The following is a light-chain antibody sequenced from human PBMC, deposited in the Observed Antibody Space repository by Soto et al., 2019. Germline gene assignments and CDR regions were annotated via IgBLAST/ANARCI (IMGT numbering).Light chain of an antibody. J-gene: IGKJ1*01. Sequence: EIVLTQSPGTLSVSPGERATLSCRASQTISSNQLAWYQQKPGQAPSLLIYGTSSRATGIPDRFSGSGSGTDFTLTISRLEAEDSAIYYCQQYVSWTFGQGTKVEIK. CDR2: GTS. CDR3: QQYVSWT. V-gene: IGKV3-20*01. CDR1: QTISSNQ.